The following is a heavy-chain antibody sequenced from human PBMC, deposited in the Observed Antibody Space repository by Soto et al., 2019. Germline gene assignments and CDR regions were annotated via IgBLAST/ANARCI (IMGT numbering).Heavy chain of an antibody. V-gene: IGHV4-39*01. CDR3: ARIPYCTSTTCYFANY. CDR1: GGSVSSTSYY. J-gene: IGHJ4*02. D-gene: IGHD2-2*01. CDR2: VYYSGST. Sequence: QLRLQESGPGLVKPSETLSLTCTVSGGSVSSTSYYWGWIRQPPGEGLEWIASVYYSGSTYYNPSLKSRVTISVDTSKNEFSLKPRSVTAADTAVYFCARIPYCTSTTCYFANYWGQGTLVTVSS.